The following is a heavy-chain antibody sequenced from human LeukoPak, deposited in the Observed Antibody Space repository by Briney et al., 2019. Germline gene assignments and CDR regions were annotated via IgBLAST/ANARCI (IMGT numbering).Heavy chain of an antibody. CDR1: GFTFSSYG. J-gene: IGHJ4*02. D-gene: IGHD2-2*01. V-gene: IGHV3-30*18. Sequence: PGGSLRLSCAASGFTFSSYGMPWVRQAPGKGLEWVAVISYDGSNKYYADSVKGRFTISRDNSKNTLYLQMNSLRAEDTAVYYCAKEGNYQLLFVYWGQGTLVTVSS. CDR2: ISYDGSNK. CDR3: AKEGNYQLLFVY.